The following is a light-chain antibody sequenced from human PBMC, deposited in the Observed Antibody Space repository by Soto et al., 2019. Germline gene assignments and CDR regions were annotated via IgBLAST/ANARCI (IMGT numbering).Light chain of an antibody. V-gene: IGKV3-15*01. CDR2: GAS. CDR1: QSVNTN. Sequence: ETVMPQSPATLSVSLGERATLSCRASQSVNTNLAWYQQKPGQDPRLLIYGASIRATGVPARFSGSGSGTDFTLTISSLQPEDFAVYFCQQYKNWPPVTFGGGTKVEIK. CDR3: QQYKNWPPVT. J-gene: IGKJ4*01.